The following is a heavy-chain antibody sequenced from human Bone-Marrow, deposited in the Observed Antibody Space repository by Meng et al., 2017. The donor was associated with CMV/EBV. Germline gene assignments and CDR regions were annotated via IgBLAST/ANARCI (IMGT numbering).Heavy chain of an antibody. D-gene: IGHD6-19*01. Sequence: CKASGYTVTSYGISWGRQAPGQGLEWMGWISAYNGNTNYAQKLQGRVTMTTDTSTSTAYMGLRSLRSDDTAVYYWARHVVAVAGQDYWGQGTLVTVSS. J-gene: IGHJ4*02. CDR3: ARHVVAVAGQDY. CDR1: GYTVTSYG. V-gene: IGHV1-18*01. CDR2: ISAYNGNT.